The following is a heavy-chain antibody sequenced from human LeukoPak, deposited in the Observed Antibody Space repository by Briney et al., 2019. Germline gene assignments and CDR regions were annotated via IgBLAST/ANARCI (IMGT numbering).Heavy chain of an antibody. J-gene: IGHJ5*02. V-gene: IGHV1-24*01. CDR2: FDPEDGET. CDR1: GYTLTELS. CDR3: ATELGWSGSVVWFDP. D-gene: IGHD3-3*01. Sequence: GASVEVSFKVSGYTLTELSMHWVRQAPGKGLERMGGFDPEDGETIYAQKFQGRVTMTEDTSTDTAYMELSSLRSEDTAVYYCATELGWSGSVVWFDPWGQGTLVTVSS.